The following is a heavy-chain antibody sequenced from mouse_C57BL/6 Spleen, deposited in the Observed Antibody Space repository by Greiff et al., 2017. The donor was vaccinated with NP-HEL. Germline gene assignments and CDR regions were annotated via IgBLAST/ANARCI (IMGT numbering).Heavy chain of an antibody. V-gene: IGHV5-4*03. CDR3: ARVYGSSSWFAY. Sequence: EVKLVESGGGLVKPGGSLKLSCAASGFTFSSYAMSWVRQTPEKRLEWVATISDGGSYTYYPDNVKGRFTISRDNAKNNLYLQMSHLKSEDTAMYYCARVYGSSSWFAYWGQGTLVTVSA. D-gene: IGHD1-1*01. J-gene: IGHJ3*01. CDR1: GFTFSSYA. CDR2: ISDGGSYT.